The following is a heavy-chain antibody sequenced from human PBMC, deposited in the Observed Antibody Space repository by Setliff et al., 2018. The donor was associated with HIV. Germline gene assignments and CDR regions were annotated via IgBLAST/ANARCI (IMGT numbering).Heavy chain of an antibody. V-gene: IGHV1-3*01. CDR1: GYTFTSYA. J-gene: IGHJ6*02. Sequence: ASVKVSCKASGYTFTSYAMHWVRQAPGQRLEWMGWIHAGNGNTKYSQKFQGRVNITRDTSASTAYIELSSLRSEGTAVYYCSGAYGSGSYYYYGMDVWGQGTTVTVSS. D-gene: IGHD3-10*01. CDR2: IHAGNGNT. CDR3: SGAYGSGSYYYYGMDV.